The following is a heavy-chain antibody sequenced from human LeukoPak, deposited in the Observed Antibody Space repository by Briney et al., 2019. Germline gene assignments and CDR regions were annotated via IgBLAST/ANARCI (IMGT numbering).Heavy chain of an antibody. CDR2: IYYSGST. CDR3: ARDHYYYGMDV. Sequence: SETLSLTCTVSGGSISSYYWSWIRQPPGKGLEWIGYIYYSGSTNYNPSLKSRVTISVDTSKNQFSLKLSSVTAADTAVYYCARDHYYYGMDVWGQGTTVTVSS. V-gene: IGHV4-59*01. J-gene: IGHJ6*02. CDR1: GGSISSYY.